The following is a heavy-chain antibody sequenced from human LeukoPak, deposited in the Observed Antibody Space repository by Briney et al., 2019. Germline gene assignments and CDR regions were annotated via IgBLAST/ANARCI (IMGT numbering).Heavy chain of an antibody. V-gene: IGHV4-59*01. CDR3: ARGPYDFWSGSIGQHYYYGMDV. Sequence: SETLSLTCTVSGGSISSYYWSWIRQPPGKGLEWIGYIYYSGSTNYNPSLKSRVTISVDTSKNQFSLKLSSVTAADTAVYYCARGPYDFWSGSIGQHYYYGMDVWGQGTTVTVSS. CDR1: GGSISSYY. CDR2: IYYSGST. D-gene: IGHD3-3*01. J-gene: IGHJ6*02.